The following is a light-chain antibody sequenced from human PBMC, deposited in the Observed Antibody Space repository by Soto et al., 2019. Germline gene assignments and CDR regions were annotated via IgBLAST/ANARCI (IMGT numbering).Light chain of an antibody. CDR2: NTN. Sequence: QTVVTQEPSLTVSPGGTVTLNCASSPGAVTSDYFPNWIQQKPGQTPRSLIYNTNNKYSWTPARFSGYLLGGKAALTLSDVQPEDEADYYCLLYYSGHVRLFGGGTKLTVL. J-gene: IGLJ2*01. CDR1: PGAVTSDYF. V-gene: IGLV7-43*01. CDR3: LLYYSGHVRL.